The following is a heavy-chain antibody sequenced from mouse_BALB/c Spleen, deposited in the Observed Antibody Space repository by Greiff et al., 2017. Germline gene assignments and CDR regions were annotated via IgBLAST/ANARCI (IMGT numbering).Heavy chain of an antibody. Sequence: QVQLQQSGAELVKPGASVKLSCKASGYTFTSYDINWVRQRPEQGLEWIGWIFPGDGSTKYNEKFKGKATLTTDKSSSTAYMQLSRLTSEDSAVYFCARIYYYGSSSAWFAYWGQGTLVTVSA. CDR1: GYTFTSYD. CDR3: ARIYYYGSSSAWFAY. D-gene: IGHD1-1*01. J-gene: IGHJ3*01. V-gene: IGHV1S56*01. CDR2: IFPGDGST.